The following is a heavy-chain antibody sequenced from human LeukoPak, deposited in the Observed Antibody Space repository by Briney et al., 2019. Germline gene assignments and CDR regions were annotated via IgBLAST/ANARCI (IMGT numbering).Heavy chain of an antibody. CDR2: IYPGDSDT. CDR1: GYSFTSYW. Sequence: EESLKISCKGSGYSFTSYWIGWVRQMPGRGLEWMGIIYPGDSDTRYSPSFQGQVTISADKSISTAYLQWSSLKASDTAMYYCASSLISRAFGIWGQGTMVTVSS. CDR3: ASSLISRAFGI. V-gene: IGHV5-51*01. J-gene: IGHJ3*02. D-gene: IGHD3-10*01.